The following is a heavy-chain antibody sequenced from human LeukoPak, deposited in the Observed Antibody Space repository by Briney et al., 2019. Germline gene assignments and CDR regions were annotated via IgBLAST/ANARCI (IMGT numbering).Heavy chain of an antibody. V-gene: IGHV3-30*18. CDR3: AKDLSIAVYWFDP. CDR2: ISYDGSNK. Sequence: GRSLRLSCAASGFTFSSYGMHWVRQAPGKGLEWVAVISYDGSNKYYADSVKGRFTISRDNSKNTLYLQMNSLRAEDTAVYYCAKDLSIAVYWFDPWGQGTLVTVSS. CDR1: GFTFSSYG. D-gene: IGHD6-6*01. J-gene: IGHJ5*02.